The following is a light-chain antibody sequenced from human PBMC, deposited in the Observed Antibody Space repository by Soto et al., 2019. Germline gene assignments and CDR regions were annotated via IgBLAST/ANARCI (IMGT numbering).Light chain of an antibody. CDR2: QAS. CDR3: QHYNSYLET. Sequence: DIQITQSPSTLSASVGDRVTITCRASEFISKYLDWYQQKPGKAPKLLIYQASRLESGVPSRFSGSGSGTEFTLTITSLQPDDFATYYCQHYNSYLETFGQGTKVEIK. V-gene: IGKV1-5*03. CDR1: EFISKY. J-gene: IGKJ1*01.